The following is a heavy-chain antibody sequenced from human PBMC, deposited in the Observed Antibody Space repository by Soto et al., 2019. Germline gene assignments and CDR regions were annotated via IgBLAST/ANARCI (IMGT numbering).Heavy chain of an antibody. J-gene: IGHJ4*02. CDR2: IYSGGST. V-gene: IGHV3-53*01. CDR1: GFTVSSNY. CDR3: ATGADKWYFDY. D-gene: IGHD1-26*01. Sequence: GGSLRLSCAASGFTVSSNYMSWVRQAPGKGLEWVSVIYSGGSTYYADSVKVRFTISRDNSKNTLYLQMNSLRAEDTAVYYCATGADKWYFDYWGQGTLVTVSS.